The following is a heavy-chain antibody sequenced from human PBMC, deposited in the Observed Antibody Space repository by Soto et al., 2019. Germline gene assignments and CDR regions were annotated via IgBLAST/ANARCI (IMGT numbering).Heavy chain of an antibody. Sequence: PGGSLRLSCAASGFTFSSYAMHWVRQAPGKGLEWVAVISYDGSNKYYADSVKGRFTISRDNSKNALYLQMNSLRVEDTAVYYCAAYCYTMTCTHFHGYSWGQGTQVTVSS. CDR1: GFTFSSYA. CDR2: ISYDGSNK. CDR3: AAYCYTMTCTHFHGYS. V-gene: IGHV3-30-3*01. J-gene: IGHJ5*02. D-gene: IGHD3-16*02.